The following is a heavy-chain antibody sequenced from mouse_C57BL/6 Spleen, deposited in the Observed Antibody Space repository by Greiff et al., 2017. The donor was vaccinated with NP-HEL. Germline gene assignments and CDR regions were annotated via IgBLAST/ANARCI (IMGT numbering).Heavy chain of an antibody. Sequence: EVQRVESGGGLVKPGGSLKLSCAASGFTFSDSGMHWVRQAPEKGLEWVAYISSGSSTIYYADTVKGRFTISRDNAKNTLLLQMNSLRSEDTAMYYCARQTGFAYWGQGTLVTVSA. CDR3: ARQTGFAY. CDR2: ISSGSSTI. CDR1: GFTFSDSG. D-gene: IGHD4-1*01. V-gene: IGHV5-17*01. J-gene: IGHJ3*01.